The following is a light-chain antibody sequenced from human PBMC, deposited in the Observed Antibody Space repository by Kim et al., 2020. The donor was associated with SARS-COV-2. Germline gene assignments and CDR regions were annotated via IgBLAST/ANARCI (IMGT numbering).Light chain of an antibody. CDR2: KAS. V-gene: IGKV1-5*03. Sequence: DIPMTQTPSTLSASVGDRVTITCRASQSISSWLAWYQQKPGKVRKLLIDKASSLVSGVPSRFSGSGSGTEFTLTISSLQPDDFATYYCQQYNSYSRLTFGGGTKVDIK. CDR3: QQYNSYSRLT. CDR1: QSISSW. J-gene: IGKJ4*01.